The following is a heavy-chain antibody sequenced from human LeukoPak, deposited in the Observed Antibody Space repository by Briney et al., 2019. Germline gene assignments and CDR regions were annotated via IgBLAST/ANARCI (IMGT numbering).Heavy chain of an antibody. CDR2: INPNSGGT. J-gene: IGHJ6*03. CDR3: ARPPTGAYYYYMDV. V-gene: IGHV1-2*02. CDR1: GYTFTGYC. D-gene: IGHD1-14*01. Sequence: ASVKVSCKASGYTFTGYCMHWVRQAPGQGLEWMGWINPNSGGTNYAQKFQGRVTMTRDTSISTAYMELSRLRSDDTAVYYCARPPTGAYYYYMDVWGKGTTVTVSS.